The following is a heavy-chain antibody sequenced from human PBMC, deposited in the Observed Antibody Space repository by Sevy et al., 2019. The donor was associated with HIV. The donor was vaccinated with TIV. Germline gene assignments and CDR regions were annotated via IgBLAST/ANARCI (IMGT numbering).Heavy chain of an antibody. D-gene: IGHD1-26*01. V-gene: IGHV6-1*01. CDR2: TYYRSKWFN. J-gene: IGHJ6*02. CDR3: AREPSVRLWDIYYYYGIDV. Sequence: QSQTLSLTCAISGDSVSSNSVAWNWIRQSPSRGLEWLGRTYYRSKWFNDYAVSVKSRITITPDKSKNQFSLELNSVTPEDTAVYYCAREPSVRLWDIYYYYGIDVWGQGTTLTVSS. CDR1: GDSVSSNSVA.